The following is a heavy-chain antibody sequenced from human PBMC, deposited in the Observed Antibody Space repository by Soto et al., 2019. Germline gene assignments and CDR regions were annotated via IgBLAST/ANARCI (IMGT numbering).Heavy chain of an antibody. V-gene: IGHV1-69*12. J-gene: IGHJ5*02. D-gene: IGHD2-2*01. Sequence: QVQLVQSGAEVKKPGSSVKVSCKASGGTFSSYAISWVRQAPGQGLEWMGGTIPIFGTANYAQKFQGRVTITADESTSTAYMELSSLRSEDTAVYYCARAGQDIVLVPAAFDPWGQGTLVTVSS. CDR2: TIPIFGTA. CDR1: GGTFSSYA. CDR3: ARAGQDIVLVPAAFDP.